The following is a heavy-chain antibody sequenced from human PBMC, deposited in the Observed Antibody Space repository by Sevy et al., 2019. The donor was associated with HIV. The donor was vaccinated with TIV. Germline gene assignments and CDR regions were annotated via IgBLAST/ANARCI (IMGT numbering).Heavy chain of an antibody. V-gene: IGHV4-59*13. J-gene: IGHJ5*02. Sequence: SETLSLTCTVSGGSISSYYWSWIRQPPGKGLEWIGYIYYSGSTNYNPSLKSRVTISVDTSKNQFSLKLSSVTAADTAVYYCAGDPGIAVAGTTWFDPWGQGTLVTVSS. CDR2: IYYSGST. D-gene: IGHD6-19*01. CDR1: GGSISSYY. CDR3: AGDPGIAVAGTTWFDP.